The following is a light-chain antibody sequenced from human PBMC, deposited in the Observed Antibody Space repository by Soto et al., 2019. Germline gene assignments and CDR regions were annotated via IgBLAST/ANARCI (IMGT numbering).Light chain of an antibody. Sequence: EIVMTQSPATLSVSPGERATLSCRASQSVSSNLAWYQQKPGQAPRLLIYGASTRSTGIPARFSGSGSGTEFNLTISSLQSEDFAVYYCQHYNNWPPYTFGQGTKLEIK. CDR3: QHYNNWPPYT. CDR2: GAS. V-gene: IGKV3-15*01. J-gene: IGKJ2*01. CDR1: QSVSSN.